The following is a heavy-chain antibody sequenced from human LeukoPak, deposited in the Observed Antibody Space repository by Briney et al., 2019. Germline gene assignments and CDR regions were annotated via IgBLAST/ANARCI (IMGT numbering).Heavy chain of an antibody. CDR2: IYYSGST. J-gene: IGHJ4*02. Sequence: SETLSLTCALYGGSFSGYYWSWIRQPPGKGLEWIGYIYYSGSTNYNPSLKSRVTISVDTSKNQFSLKLSSVTAADTAVYYCARAAGTFRNAPPDYWGQGTLVTVSS. CDR1: GGSFSGYY. V-gene: IGHV4-59*01. D-gene: IGHD6-13*01. CDR3: ARAAGTFRNAPPDY.